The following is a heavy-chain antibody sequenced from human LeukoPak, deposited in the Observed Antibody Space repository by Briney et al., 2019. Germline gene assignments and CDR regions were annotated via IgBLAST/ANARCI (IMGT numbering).Heavy chain of an antibody. CDR2: INPNSGGT. D-gene: IGHD6-19*01. V-gene: IGHV1-2*06. CDR3: ARVSSGWYYFDY. CDR1: GYTFTGYY. Sequence: ASVKVSCKASGYTFTGYYMHWVRQAPGHGLDWMGRINPNSGGTYYAQKFQGRVTMTRDTSISTAYMELSRLRSDDTAVYYCARVSSGWYYFDYWGQGTLVTVSS. J-gene: IGHJ4*02.